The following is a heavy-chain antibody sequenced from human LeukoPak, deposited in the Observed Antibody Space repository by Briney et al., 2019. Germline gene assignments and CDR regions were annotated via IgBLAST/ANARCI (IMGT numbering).Heavy chain of an antibody. V-gene: IGHV4-38-2*02. CDR3: ASGLWGTSDY. J-gene: IGHJ4*02. Sequence: SETLSLTCTVSRYSISSGYYWGWIRQSPGKGLEWIASIYYSGITYYNPSLKSRVTISVDTSKNQFSLKLSSVTAADTAVYYCASGLWGTSDYWGQGTLVTVSS. CDR2: IYYSGIT. D-gene: IGHD2-21*01. CDR1: RYSISSGYY.